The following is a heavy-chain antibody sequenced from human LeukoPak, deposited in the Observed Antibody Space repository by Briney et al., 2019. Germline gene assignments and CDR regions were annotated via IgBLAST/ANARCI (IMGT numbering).Heavy chain of an antibody. CDR2: ISYDGSNK. D-gene: IGHD1-1*01. J-gene: IGHJ4*02. V-gene: IGHV3-30*03. CDR1: GFTFSSYG. Sequence: GGSLRLSCAASGFTFSSYGMHWVRQAPGKGLEWVAVISYDGSNKYYADSVKGRFTISRDNSKNTLYLQMNSLRAEDTAVYYCKSGGAAPGSFDYWGQGTLVTVSP. CDR3: KSGGAAPGSFDY.